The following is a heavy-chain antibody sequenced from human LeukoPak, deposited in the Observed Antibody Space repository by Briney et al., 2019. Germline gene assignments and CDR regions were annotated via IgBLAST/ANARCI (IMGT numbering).Heavy chain of an antibody. CDR1: GFTFSSYG. CDR2: ISYDGSNK. Sequence: PGRSLRLSCAASGFTFSSYGMHWVRQAPGKGLEWVAVISYDGSNKYYADSVKGRFTISRDNSKNTLYLQMNSLRAEDPAVYYCAKDPSTTPSSYWGQGTLVTVSS. D-gene: IGHD4-17*01. V-gene: IGHV3-30*18. CDR3: AKDPSTTPSSY. J-gene: IGHJ4*02.